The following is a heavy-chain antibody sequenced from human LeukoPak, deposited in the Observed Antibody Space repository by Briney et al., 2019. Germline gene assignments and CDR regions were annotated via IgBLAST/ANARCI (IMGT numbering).Heavy chain of an antibody. CDR1: GGSISSSNW. CDR2: IYHSGST. D-gene: IGHD2-8*01. Sequence: NPSGTLSLTCAVSGGSISSSNWWSWVRQPPGKGLEWIGEIYHSGSTNYNPSLKSRVTISVDKSKNQFSLKLSSVTAADTAVYYCARRFWRTYGYFDYWGQGTLVTVSS. CDR3: ARRFWRTYGYFDY. V-gene: IGHV4-4*02. J-gene: IGHJ4*02.